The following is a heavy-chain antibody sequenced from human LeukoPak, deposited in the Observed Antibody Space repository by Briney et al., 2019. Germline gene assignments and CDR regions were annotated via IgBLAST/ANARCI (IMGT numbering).Heavy chain of an antibody. CDR3: AKPGRVTMVRGANFDY. V-gene: IGHV3-23*01. CDR2: ISGSGGST. Sequence: GGSLRLSCAASGFTFSGYAMSWVRQAPGKGLEWVSAISGSGGSTYYADSVKGRFTISRDNSKNTLYLQMNSLRAEDTAVYYCAKPGRVTMVRGANFDYWGQGTLVTVSS. CDR1: GFTFSGYA. J-gene: IGHJ4*02. D-gene: IGHD3-10*01.